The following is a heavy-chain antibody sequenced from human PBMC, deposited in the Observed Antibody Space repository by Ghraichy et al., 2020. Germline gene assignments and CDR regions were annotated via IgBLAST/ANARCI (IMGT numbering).Heavy chain of an antibody. Sequence: IGEISERVITKYNPSLKSRVTIALDTSKTQFSLDLHSVTAADTAMYYCVRVRAIAASQHYFGMDFWGQGTTVIVSS. V-gene: IGHV4-34*01. D-gene: IGHD6-6*01. CDR2: ISERVIT. CDR3: VRVRAIAASQHYFGMDF. J-gene: IGHJ6*02.